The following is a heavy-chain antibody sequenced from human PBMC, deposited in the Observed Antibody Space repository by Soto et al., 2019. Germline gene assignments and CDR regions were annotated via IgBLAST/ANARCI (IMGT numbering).Heavy chain of an antibody. J-gene: IGHJ4*02. D-gene: IGHD3-16*01. CDR3: ARDRSLDYFDY. CDR1: GGTLSNYA. V-gene: IGHV1-69*01. Sequence: QVQLVQSGAEVKKPGSSVKVSCKASGGTLSNYAISWVRQAPGHGLEWMGGIIPIFGTASYAQKFQGRVTITANESTSTAYLELSSLRSEDTAVYYCARDRSLDYFDYWGQGTLVTVS. CDR2: IIPIFGTA.